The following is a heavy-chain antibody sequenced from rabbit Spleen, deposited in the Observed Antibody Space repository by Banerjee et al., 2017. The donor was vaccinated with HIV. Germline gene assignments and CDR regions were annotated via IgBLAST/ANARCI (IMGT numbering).Heavy chain of an antibody. CDR3: ARDAGSYDYIDGYFNL. CDR1: GFSFSSSYD. CDR2: LYTGNAKS. D-gene: IGHD4-2*01. J-gene: IGHJ4*01. Sequence: QEQLKESGGGLVKPGASLTLICTASGFSFSSSYDMCWVRQAPGKGLEWIGCLYTGNAKSYYASWAKGRFTISKTSSTTVTLQMTSLTAADTATYFCARDAGSYDYIDGYFNLWGPGTLVTVS. V-gene: IGHV1S45*01.